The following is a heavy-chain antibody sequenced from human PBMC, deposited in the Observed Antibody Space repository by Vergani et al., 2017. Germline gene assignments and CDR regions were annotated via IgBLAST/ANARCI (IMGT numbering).Heavy chain of an antibody. CDR1: TDSVSNTFYY. J-gene: IGHJ6*03. Sequence: QVQLQESGPGLVKPSETLSLTCTVSTDSVSNTFYYWGWIRQTPGKGLEWIGSIYYSGSTYYNPSLESRVTMSVDTSKSQFSLKLSSVTAADTAVYYCARVQELYDCWSGYRVRYYYYMDVWGKGTTVTVSS. CDR2: IYYSGST. V-gene: IGHV4-39*01. CDR3: ARVQELYDCWSGYRVRYYYYMDV. D-gene: IGHD3-3*01.